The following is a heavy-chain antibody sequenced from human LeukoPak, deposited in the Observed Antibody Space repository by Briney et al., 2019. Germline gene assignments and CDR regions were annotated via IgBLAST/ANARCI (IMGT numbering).Heavy chain of an antibody. V-gene: IGHV3-30*03. J-gene: IGHJ6*03. D-gene: IGHD4-11*01. CDR3: AGTTVTTVDYYYYMDV. CDR2: ISYDGSNK. Sequence: GGSLRLSCAASGFTFSSYGMHWVRQAPGKGLEWVAVISYDGSNKYYADSVKGRFTISRDNSKNTLYLQMNSLRAEDTAVYYCAGTTVTTVDYYYYMDVWGKGTTVTVSS. CDR1: GFTFSSYG.